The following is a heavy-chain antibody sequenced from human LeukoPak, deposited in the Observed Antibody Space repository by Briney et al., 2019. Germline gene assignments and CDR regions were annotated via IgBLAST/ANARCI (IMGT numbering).Heavy chain of an antibody. Sequence: SETLSLTCAVYGGSFSGYYWSWIRQPPGKGLEWIGEISHSGGTNYNTSPKSRVTISVDTSKNQFSLNLGSVTAADTAVYYCARGEEYSGSYYLLYWGQGTLVTVSS. D-gene: IGHD1-26*01. J-gene: IGHJ4*02. V-gene: IGHV4-34*01. CDR3: ARGEEYSGSYYLLY. CDR2: ISHSGGT. CDR1: GGSFSGYY.